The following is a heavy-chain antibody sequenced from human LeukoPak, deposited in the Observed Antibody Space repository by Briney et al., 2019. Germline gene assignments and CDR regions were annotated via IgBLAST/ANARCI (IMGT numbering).Heavy chain of an antibody. CDR2: FSGATTNT. CDR3: ARDSGSYLQPTDY. CDR1: GFTFSSYA. J-gene: IGHJ4*02. D-gene: IGHD1-26*01. Sequence: GGSLRLSCAASGFTFSSYAMSWVRQAPGKGLEWVSTFSGATTNTYYADSVKGRFTISRDNSKNTLYLQMDSLRAEDTAVYHCARDSGSYLQPTDYWGQGTLVTVSS. V-gene: IGHV3-23*01.